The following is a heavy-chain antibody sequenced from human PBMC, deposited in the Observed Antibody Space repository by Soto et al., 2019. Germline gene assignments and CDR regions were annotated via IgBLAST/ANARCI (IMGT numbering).Heavy chain of an antibody. CDR1: GFTFSNAW. V-gene: IGHV3-15*07. CDR3: TTDIVVVSLYGMDV. D-gene: IGHD2-2*01. CDR2: IKSKTDGGTT. J-gene: IGHJ6*02. Sequence: GGSLRLSCAASGFTFSNAWMNWVRQAPGKGLEWVGRIKSKTDGGTTDYAAPVKGRFTISRDDSKNTLYLQMNSLKTEDTAVYYCTTDIVVVSLYGMDVWGQGTTVTVSS.